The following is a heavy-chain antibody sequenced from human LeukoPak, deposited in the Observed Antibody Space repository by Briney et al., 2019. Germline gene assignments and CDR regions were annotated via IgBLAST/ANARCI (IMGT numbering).Heavy chain of an antibody. V-gene: IGHV1-2*02. CDR1: GGTFSSYA. CDR2: INPNSGGT. Sequence: ASVKVSCKASGGTFSSYAISWVRQAPGQGLEWMGWINPNSGGTNYAQKFQGRVTMTRDTSISTPYMELSRLRSDDTAVYYCARPAGRRDGYNYPYWGQGTLVTVSS. D-gene: IGHD5-24*01. CDR3: ARPAGRRDGYNYPY. J-gene: IGHJ4*02.